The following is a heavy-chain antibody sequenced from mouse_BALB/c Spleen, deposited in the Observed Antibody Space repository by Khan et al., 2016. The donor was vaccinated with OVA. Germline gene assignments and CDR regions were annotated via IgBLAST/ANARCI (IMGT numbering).Heavy chain of an antibody. Sequence: EVQHVESGPGLVKPSQSLSLTCTVTGYSITSGYGWNWIRQFPGNKLEWMGYISYSGSTNYNPSLKSRISITRDTSKNQFFLQLNSVTTEDTATYYCARTARIKYWGQGTTLTVSS. CDR1: GYSITSGYG. CDR2: ISYSGST. V-gene: IGHV3-2*02. D-gene: IGHD1-2*01. J-gene: IGHJ2*01. CDR3: ARTARIKY.